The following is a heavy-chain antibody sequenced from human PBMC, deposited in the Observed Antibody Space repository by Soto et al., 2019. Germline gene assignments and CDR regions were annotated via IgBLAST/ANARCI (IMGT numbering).Heavy chain of an antibody. V-gene: IGHV3-49*04. CDR2: IRSKAYGGTT. J-gene: IGHJ6*02. D-gene: IGHD5-12*01. CDR3: TRGGLYYYYYYGMDV. CDR1: GFTFGDYA. Sequence: GGSLRLSCTASGFTFGDYAMSWVRQAPGKGLEWVGFIRSKAYGGTTEYAASVKGRFTISRDDSKSIAYPQMNSLKTEDTAVYYCTRGGLYYYYYYGMDVWGQGTTVTVSS.